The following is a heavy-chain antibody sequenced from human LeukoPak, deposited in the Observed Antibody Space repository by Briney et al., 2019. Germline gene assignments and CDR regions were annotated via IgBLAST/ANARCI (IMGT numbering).Heavy chain of an antibody. Sequence: ASVKVSCKASGYTFTSYDISWVRQATGQGLEWMGWMNPNSGNTGYAQKFQGRVTMTRNTSISTAYMELSSLRSEDTAVYYCARAGIFGAYYYYGMDVWGQGTTVTVSS. CDR1: GYTFTSYD. CDR3: ARAGIFGAYYYYGMDV. CDR2: MNPNSGNT. J-gene: IGHJ6*02. D-gene: IGHD2-15*01. V-gene: IGHV1-8*01.